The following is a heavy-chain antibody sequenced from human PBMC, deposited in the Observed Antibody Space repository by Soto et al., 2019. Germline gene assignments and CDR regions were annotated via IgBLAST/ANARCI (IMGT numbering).Heavy chain of an antibody. J-gene: IGHJ3*02. V-gene: IGHV3-21*01. Sequence: PGGSLRLSCAASGLTFSSYSMDWVRQAPGKGLEWVSSISSSSSYIYYADSVKGRFTISRDNAKNSLYLQMNSLRAEDTAVYYCARDSGSYYDAFDIWGQGTMVTVSS. CDR3: ARDSGSYYDAFDI. CDR2: ISSSSSYI. CDR1: GLTFSSYS. D-gene: IGHD1-26*01.